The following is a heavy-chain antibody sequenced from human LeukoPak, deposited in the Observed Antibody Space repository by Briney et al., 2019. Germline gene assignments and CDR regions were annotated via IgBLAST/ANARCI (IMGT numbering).Heavy chain of an antibody. Sequence: SETLSLTCTFSGASISGYYCSWIRQPPGKGLEWLAHIYYSGSTYYSPSLKSRVTISVDTSKNQCSLKLTSVTAADTAVYYCARAGHCGGDCYPFDYWGQGTLVTVSS. J-gene: IGHJ4*02. CDR1: GASISGYY. CDR3: ARAGHCGGDCYPFDY. D-gene: IGHD2-21*02. V-gene: IGHV4-59*13. CDR2: IYYSGST.